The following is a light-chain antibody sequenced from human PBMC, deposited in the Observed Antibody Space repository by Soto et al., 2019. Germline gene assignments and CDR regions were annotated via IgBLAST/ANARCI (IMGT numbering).Light chain of an antibody. V-gene: IGKV3-11*01. Sequence: PGERATLSCRASQSVSSHLTWYQQKPGQAPRLLIYDASNRATGIPDRFSGSGSGTDFTLTISSLEPEDFAVYYCQQRSNWPPEFTFGPGTKVDIK. CDR1: QSVSSH. CDR2: DAS. J-gene: IGKJ3*01. CDR3: QQRSNWPPEFT.